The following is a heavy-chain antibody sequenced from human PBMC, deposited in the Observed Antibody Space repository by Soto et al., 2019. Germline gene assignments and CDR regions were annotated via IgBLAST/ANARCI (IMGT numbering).Heavy chain of an antibody. CDR3: ALSSSSWDDFDY. J-gene: IGHJ4*02. CDR2: IYWDDDK. Sequence: QITLKESGPTLVKPTQTLTLTCTFSGFSLSTSGVGVGWIRQPPGKALEWLALIYWDDDKRYSPSLKSRLTIPKDTSKNQVVLTMTNMDPVDTATYYCALSSSSWDDFDYWGQGTLVTVSS. D-gene: IGHD6-13*01. V-gene: IGHV2-5*02. CDR1: GFSLSTSGVG.